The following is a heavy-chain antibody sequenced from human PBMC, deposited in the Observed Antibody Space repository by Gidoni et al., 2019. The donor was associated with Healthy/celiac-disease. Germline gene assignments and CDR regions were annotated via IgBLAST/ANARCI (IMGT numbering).Heavy chain of an antibody. V-gene: IGHV4-39*01. J-gene: IGHJ5*02. CDR2: IYYSGST. CDR1: GGSICSRSYY. D-gene: IGHD2-2*01. CDR3: ARRRKNARCTSCYGGNWFDP. Sequence: QLQLQESGPGLVKPSETLSLTCTVSGGSICSRSYYWGWIRQPPGKGLEWIGSIYYSGSTYYNPSLKSRVTIYVDTSKNQYSLKLSTVTAADTAVYYCARRRKNARCTSCYGGNWFDPWGQGTLVTVSS.